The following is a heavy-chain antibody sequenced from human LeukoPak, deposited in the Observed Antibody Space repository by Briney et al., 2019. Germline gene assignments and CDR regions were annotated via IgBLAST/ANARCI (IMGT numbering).Heavy chain of an antibody. CDR3: VSWAVGHSHVASIAY. V-gene: IGHV1-2*02. Sequence: ASVKVSCKAPRYIFSDDTTHWVRQAPGRWFEWMGWISRYSGATKLAQKFQGRVTLTRYTSISTAYVELSNLASDDTGVYYCVSWAVGHSHVASIAYWGQGTLAIVSS. J-gene: IGHJ4*02. D-gene: IGHD5-12*01. CDR2: ISRYSGAT. CDR1: RYIFSDDT.